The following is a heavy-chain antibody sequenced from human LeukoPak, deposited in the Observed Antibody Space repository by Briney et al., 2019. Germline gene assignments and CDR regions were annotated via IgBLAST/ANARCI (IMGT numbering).Heavy chain of an antibody. D-gene: IGHD1-1*01. CDR1: GGTFSSYA. V-gene: IGHV1-69*01. CDR2: IIPIFGTA. Sequence: SSVKVSCKASGGTFSSYAISWLRQAPGQGLEWMGGIIPIFGTANYAQKFQGRVTITADESTSTAYMELSSLRSEDTAVYYCARDLGYNWNDEDHWFDPWGQGTLVTVSS. J-gene: IGHJ5*02. CDR3: ARDLGYNWNDEDHWFDP.